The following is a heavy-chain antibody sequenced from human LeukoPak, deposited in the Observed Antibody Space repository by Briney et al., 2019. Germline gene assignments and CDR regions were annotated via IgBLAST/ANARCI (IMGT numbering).Heavy chain of an antibody. CDR2: TYYRSKWYN. Sequence: SQTLSVTCALSRDSVSSKNGAWIWLRQSPSRGLEGLGRTYYRSKWYNDYAGSFISRITISPDTSKNQCSLQLDSVTPEDTAVYYSARDVGATGWHTFDYGGQGTLVTVSS. D-gene: IGHD3-9*01. CDR1: RDSVSSKNGA. J-gene: IGHJ4*02. CDR3: ARDVGATGWHTFDY. V-gene: IGHV6-1*01.